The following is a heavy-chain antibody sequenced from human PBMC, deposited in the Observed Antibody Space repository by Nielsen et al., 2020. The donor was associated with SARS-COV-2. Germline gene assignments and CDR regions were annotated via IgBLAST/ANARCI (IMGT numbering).Heavy chain of an antibody. V-gene: IGHV3-9*01. D-gene: IGHD5-24*01. J-gene: IGHJ4*02. CDR3: AKEMATLYYFDY. CDR2: ISWNSGSI. Sequence: GGSLRLSCAASGFTFDDYAMHWVRQAPGKGLEWVSGISWNSGSIGYADSVKGRFTISRDNAKNSLYLQMNSLRAEDTALYYCAKEMATLYYFDYWGQGTLVTVSS. CDR1: GFTFDDYA.